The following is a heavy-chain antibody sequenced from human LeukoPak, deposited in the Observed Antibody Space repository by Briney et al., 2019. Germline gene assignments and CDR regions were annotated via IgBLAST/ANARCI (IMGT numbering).Heavy chain of an antibody. D-gene: IGHD2-8*01. CDR1: GFTFSSHA. V-gene: IGHV3-23*01. CDR3: VKGGNGYCTNGICSPRVVAAIDY. Sequence: PGGSLRLSCAASGFTFSSHAMSWVRQAPGKGLEWVSGISGSGGSTHYADSVKGRFTISRDNSKNTVYLQMNSLRAEDTAIYYCVKGGNGYCTNGICSPRVVAAIDYWGQGTLVTVSS. J-gene: IGHJ4*02. CDR2: ISGSGGST.